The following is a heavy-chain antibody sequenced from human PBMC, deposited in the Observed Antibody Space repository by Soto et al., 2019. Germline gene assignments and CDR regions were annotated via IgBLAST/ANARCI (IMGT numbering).Heavy chain of an antibody. Sequence: PGGSLRLSCAASGFTFSSYSMNWVRQAPGKGLEWVSYISSISSTIYYADSVKGRFTISRDNAKNSLYLQMNSLRDEDTAVYYCARDPGVMREWFGELLHHTCRLAVWGQGTTVTVSS. V-gene: IGHV3-48*02. CDR3: ARDPGVMREWFGELLHHTCRLAV. D-gene: IGHD3-10*01. CDR1: GFTFSSYS. J-gene: IGHJ6*02. CDR2: ISSISSTI.